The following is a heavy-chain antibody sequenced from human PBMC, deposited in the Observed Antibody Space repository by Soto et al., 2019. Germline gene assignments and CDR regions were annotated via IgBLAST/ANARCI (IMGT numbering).Heavy chain of an antibody. V-gene: IGHV1-18*04. J-gene: IGHJ4*02. Sequence: ASVNVSFKASGYTFTSYGISWVRQAPGQWLEWMGWISAYNGNTNYAQKLQGRVTMTTDTSTSTAYMELRSLRSDDTAVYYCASWGSGYPSIWGQGTLVTVSS. CDR2: ISAYNGNT. CDR3: ASWGSGYPSI. D-gene: IGHD3-22*01. CDR1: GYTFTSYG.